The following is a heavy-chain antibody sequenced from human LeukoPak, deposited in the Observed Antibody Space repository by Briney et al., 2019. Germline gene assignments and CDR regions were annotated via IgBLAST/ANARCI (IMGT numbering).Heavy chain of an antibody. D-gene: IGHD5-18*01. CDR1: GYTFTSYS. J-gene: IGHJ5*02. Sequence: ASVKVSCKASGYTFTSYSISWVRQAPGQGLEWMGWINPNSGGTNYAQKFQGRVTMTRDTSISTAYMELSRLRSDDTAVYYCARDTAMVTYWFDPWGQGTLVTVSS. CDR2: INPNSGGT. CDR3: ARDTAMVTYWFDP. V-gene: IGHV1-2*02.